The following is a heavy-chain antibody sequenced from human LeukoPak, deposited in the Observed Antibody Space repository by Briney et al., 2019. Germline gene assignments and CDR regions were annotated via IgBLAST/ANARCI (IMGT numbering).Heavy chain of an antibody. CDR2: ISSSSSYI. D-gene: IGHD3-16*01. J-gene: IGHJ4*02. Sequence: PGGSLRLSCAASGFTFSSYSMNWVRQAPGKGLEWVSSISSSSSYIYYADSVKGRFTISRDNAKNSLYLQMNSLRAEDTAVYYCARDNYGGLIELDYWGQGTLVTVSS. CDR3: ARDNYGGLIELDY. CDR1: GFTFSSYS. V-gene: IGHV3-21*01.